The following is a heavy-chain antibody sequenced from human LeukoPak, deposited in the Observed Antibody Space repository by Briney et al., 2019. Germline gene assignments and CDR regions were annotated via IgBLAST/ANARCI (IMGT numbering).Heavy chain of an antibody. J-gene: IGHJ4*02. Sequence: GGSLRLSCTGSGFTVSSSYMSWVRQTPGKGLEWVSVMYSGGTTYYADSVKGRFTISRDSSKNTVNLQMNSLRAEDTAGYYCARDRRDGYCLGHWGQGTLVTVSS. CDR1: GFTVSSSY. D-gene: IGHD2-2*03. CDR3: ARDRRDGYCLGH. V-gene: IGHV3-66*01. CDR2: MYSGGTT.